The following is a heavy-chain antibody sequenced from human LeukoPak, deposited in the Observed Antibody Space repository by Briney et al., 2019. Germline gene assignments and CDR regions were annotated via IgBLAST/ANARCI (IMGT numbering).Heavy chain of an antibody. D-gene: IGHD1-26*01. CDR1: GFTFSNYW. CDR3: ARAYSGSQAADC. V-gene: IGHV3-7*04. Sequence: PGGSLRLSCAASGFTFSNYWMSWVRQAPGKGLEWVANIKQDGSEKYYVDSVKGRFTISRDNVKNSLYLQMNSLRAEDTAVYYCARAYSGSQAADCWGQGTLVTVSS. CDR2: IKQDGSEK. J-gene: IGHJ4*02.